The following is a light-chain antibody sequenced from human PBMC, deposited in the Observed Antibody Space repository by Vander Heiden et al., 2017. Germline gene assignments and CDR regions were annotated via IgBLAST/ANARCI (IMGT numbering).Light chain of an antibody. Sequence: DIQMTQSPSTLSPSVGDRVTITCRASQSISSWLAWFQQKPGKAPKLLIYKASTLESGVPSRFSGSGSGTEFTLTISSLQPDDLATYYCQQYNSYSYTFGQGTKLEIK. V-gene: IGKV1-5*03. CDR3: QQYNSYSYT. CDR1: QSISSW. CDR2: KAS. J-gene: IGKJ2*01.